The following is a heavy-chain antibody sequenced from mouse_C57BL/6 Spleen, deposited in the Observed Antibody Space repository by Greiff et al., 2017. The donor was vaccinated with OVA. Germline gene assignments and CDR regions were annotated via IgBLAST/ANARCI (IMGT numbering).Heavy chain of an antibody. D-gene: IGHD2-4*01. CDR2: IYPGDGDT. J-gene: IGHJ1*03. Sequence: VQLQQSGAELVKPGASVKISCKASGYAFSSYWMNWVKQRPGKGLEWIGQIYPGDGDTNYNGKFKGKATLTADKSSSTAYMQLSSLTSEDSAVYFCARRDDYDRYFDVWGTGTTVTVSS. CDR1: GYAFSSYW. CDR3: ARRDDYDRYFDV. V-gene: IGHV1-80*01.